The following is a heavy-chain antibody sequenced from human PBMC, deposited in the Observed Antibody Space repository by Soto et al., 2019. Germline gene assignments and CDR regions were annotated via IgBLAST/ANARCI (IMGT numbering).Heavy chain of an antibody. CDR1: GGSVTSQH. CDR2: TSSTVNN. V-gene: IGHV4-59*02. Sequence: SETLSLTCFVSGGSVTSQHCSWIRQFAGRLLEWIAYTSSTVNNNYKPPLQSRVTISLDTSKNQLSLKLTSMTAADTAVYYCTRDMHAGFTHHFDPWGQGTLVTVSS. CDR3: TRDMHAGFTHHFDP. J-gene: IGHJ5*02. D-gene: IGHD2-8*01.